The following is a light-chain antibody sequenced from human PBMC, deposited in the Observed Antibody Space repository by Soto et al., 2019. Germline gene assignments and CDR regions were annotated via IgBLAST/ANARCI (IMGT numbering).Light chain of an antibody. Sequence: DIQMPQSPSSLSASVGDRVTIPFRASQSISSYLNWYQQKPGKAPKLLIYAASSLQSGVPSRFSGSGSGTDFTLTISSLQPEDFATYYCQQSYSTLWTFGQGTKVDI. V-gene: IGKV1-39*01. CDR2: AAS. CDR3: QQSYSTLWT. J-gene: IGKJ1*01. CDR1: QSISSY.